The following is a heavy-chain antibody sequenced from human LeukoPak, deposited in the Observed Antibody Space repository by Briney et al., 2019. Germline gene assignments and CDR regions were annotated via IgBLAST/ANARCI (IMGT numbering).Heavy chain of an antibody. CDR3: ARDFGSSWYGWFDP. CDR2: IYTSGST. D-gene: IGHD6-13*01. CDR1: GGSISSGSYY. V-gene: IGHV4-61*02. Sequence: PSETLSLTCTVSGGSISSGSYYWSWIRQPAGKGLEWIGRIYTSGSTNYNPSLKSRVTISVDTSKNQFSLKLSSVTAADTAVYYCARDFGSSWYGWFDPWGQGTPVTVSS. J-gene: IGHJ5*02.